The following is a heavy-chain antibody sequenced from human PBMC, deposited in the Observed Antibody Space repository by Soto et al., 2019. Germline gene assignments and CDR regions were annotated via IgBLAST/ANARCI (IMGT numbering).Heavy chain of an antibody. CDR1: GGSISSYY. CDR3: AGPYCSVFDI. V-gene: IGHV4-59*08. D-gene: IGHD3-10*01. CDR2: IYYSGST. J-gene: IGHJ3*02. Sequence: QVQLQESGPGLVKPSETLSLTCTVSGGSISSYYWSWIRQPPGKGLEWIGYIYYSGSTNYNPSLKSRVAISVDTSKYQFPRKLSSVTAADTAVYYCAGPYCSVFDIWGQGTMVTVSS.